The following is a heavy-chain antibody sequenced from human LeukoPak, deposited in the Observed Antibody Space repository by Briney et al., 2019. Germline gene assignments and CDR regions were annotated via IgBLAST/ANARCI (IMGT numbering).Heavy chain of an antibody. CDR3: ARAPEGATITEDYYFDY. CDR2: IIPIFGTA. J-gene: IGHJ4*02. Sequence: GASVKVSCKASGGTFSSYAISWVRQAPGQGLEWMGGIIPIFGTANYAQKFQGRVTITTDESTSTAYMELSSLRSEDTAVYYCARAPEGATITEDYYFDYWSQGTLVTVSS. V-gene: IGHV1-69*05. D-gene: IGHD5-12*01. CDR1: GGTFSSYA.